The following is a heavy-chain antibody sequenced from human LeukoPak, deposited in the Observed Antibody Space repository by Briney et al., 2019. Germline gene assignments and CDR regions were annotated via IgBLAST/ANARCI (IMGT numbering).Heavy chain of an antibody. CDR3: ARGRVTGTTRLYYFDY. V-gene: IGHV1-69*04. J-gene: IGHJ4*02. D-gene: IGHD1-20*01. CDR2: IIPILGIA. CDR1: GGTFSSYA. Sequence: GSSVKVSCKAYGGTFSSYAISWVRQAPGQGLEWMGRIIPILGIANYAQKFQGRVTITADKSTSTAYMELSSLRSEDTAVYYCARGRVTGTTRLYYFDYWGQGTLVTVSS.